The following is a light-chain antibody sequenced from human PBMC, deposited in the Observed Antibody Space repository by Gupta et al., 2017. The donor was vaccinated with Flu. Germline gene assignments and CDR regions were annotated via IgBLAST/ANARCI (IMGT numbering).Light chain of an antibody. CDR3: SSYAGSNNLL. CDR1: LYNLGACNY. Sequence: QSALTQPPSASGSPGQSVTFSCTGTLYNLGACNYVSWYQHHPGKAARLLIYEVVRRLSGVPDRFSGSKSGNTASLTVSGLQAEDEAYYYCSSYAGSNNLLFGGGTKLTVL. CDR2: EVV. V-gene: IGLV2-8*01. J-gene: IGLJ3*02.